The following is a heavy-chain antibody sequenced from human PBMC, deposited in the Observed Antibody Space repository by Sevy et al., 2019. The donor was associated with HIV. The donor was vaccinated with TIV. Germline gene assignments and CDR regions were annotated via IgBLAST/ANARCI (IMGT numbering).Heavy chain of an antibody. J-gene: IGHJ5*02. V-gene: IGHV3-33*01. CDR2: IWYDGSNK. D-gene: IGHD6-13*01. Sequence: GGSLRLSCAASGFTFSSYGMHWVRQAPGKGLEWVAVIWYDGSNKYYADSVKGRFTISRDNSKNTLYLQMNSLRAEDTAVYYCARDFSSKGGNWFDPWGQRTLVTVSS. CDR1: GFTFSSYG. CDR3: ARDFSSKGGNWFDP.